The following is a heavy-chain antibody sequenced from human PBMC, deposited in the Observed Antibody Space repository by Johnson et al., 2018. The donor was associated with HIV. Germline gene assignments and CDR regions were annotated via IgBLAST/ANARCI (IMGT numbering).Heavy chain of an antibody. V-gene: IGHV3-30*14. CDR2: ISYDGSNK. CDR3: ARSREWGDAFDI. Sequence: QVQLVESGGGVVQPGRSLRLSCAASGFTFSSYAMHRVRQAPGKGLEWVAVISYDGSNKYYADSVKGRFTISRDNSKNTLYLQINSLGAEDTAVYYCARSREWGDAFDIWGQGTMVTVSS. D-gene: IGHD3-3*01. CDR1: GFTFSSYA. J-gene: IGHJ3*02.